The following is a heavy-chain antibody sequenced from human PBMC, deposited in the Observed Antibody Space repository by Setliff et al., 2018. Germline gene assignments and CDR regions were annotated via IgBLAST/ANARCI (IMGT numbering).Heavy chain of an antibody. J-gene: IGHJ6*03. V-gene: IGHV4-61*02. D-gene: IGHD1-1*01. CDR3: ARESAGDESVRHLYYTDV. CDR1: GGSMSSGPNY. CDR2: VYSSVYSSGIT. Sequence: SETLSLTCTVSGGSMSSGPNYWSWIRQPAGRGLEWVGRVYSSVYSSGITSYNPSLKSRVTISMDTSKNQFSLGLTSVTAADTAVYYCARESAGDESVRHLYYTDVWGRGTTVTVSS.